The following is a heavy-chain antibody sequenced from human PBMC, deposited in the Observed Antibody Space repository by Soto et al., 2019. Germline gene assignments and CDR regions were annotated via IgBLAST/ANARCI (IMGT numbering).Heavy chain of an antibody. CDR2: ISSSGSTI. V-gene: IGHV3-11*01. J-gene: IGHJ2*01. CDR3: ARVRRWSQWYFDL. D-gene: IGHD6-13*01. Sequence: GGSLRLSCAASGFTFSDYYMSWIRQAPGKGLEWVSYISSSGSTIYYADSVKGRFTISRDNAKNSLYLQMNSLRAEDTAVYYCARVRRWSQWYFDLWGRGTLVTVSS. CDR1: GFTFSDYY.